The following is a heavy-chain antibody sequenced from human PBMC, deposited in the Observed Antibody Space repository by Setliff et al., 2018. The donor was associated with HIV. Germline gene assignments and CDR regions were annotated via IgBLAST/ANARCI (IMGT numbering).Heavy chain of an antibody. CDR1: GFTFSSYA. D-gene: IGHD5-12*01. CDR3: ARVNSGGYNYKSFFDY. V-gene: IGHV3-30*04. CDR2: ISYDGSNK. J-gene: IGHJ4*02. Sequence: SLRLSCAASGFTFSSYAMHWVRQAPGKGLEWVAVISYDGSNKYYADSVKGRLTISRDNSKNTLYLQMNSLRAEDTAVYCCARVNSGGYNYKSFFDYWGQGTLVTVSS.